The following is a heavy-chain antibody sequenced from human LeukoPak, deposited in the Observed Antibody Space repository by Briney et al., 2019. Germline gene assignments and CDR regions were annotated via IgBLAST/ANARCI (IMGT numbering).Heavy chain of an antibody. D-gene: IGHD6-6*01. J-gene: IGHJ4*02. CDR1: GFTFRNYE. CDR2: IGSAGSNM. V-gene: IGHV3-48*03. CDR3: ARDTPNYSSSADY. Sequence: GGSLRLSCAAYGFTFRNYEMNWVRQAPGKGLEWISYIGSAGSNMYYADFVKGRFTVSRDNAKNSLFLQMNSLRAEDTAVYYCARDTPNYSSSADYWGQGTLVTVSS.